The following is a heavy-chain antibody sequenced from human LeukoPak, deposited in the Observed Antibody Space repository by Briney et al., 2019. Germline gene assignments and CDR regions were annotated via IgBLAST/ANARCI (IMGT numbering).Heavy chain of an antibody. CDR2: ISPDSNYK. J-gene: IGHJ4*02. CDR1: GFTFSTYS. CDR3: VRGGYRGFDYEY. V-gene: IGHV3-21*01. Sequence: PGESLRLSCAASGFTFSTYSMNWLRLAPGKGLEWVSSISPDSNYKYYVDSVKGRFTISRDNAKSSLYLQMNSVRAEDTAVYYCVRGGYRGFDYEYWGQGTLVTVSS. D-gene: IGHD5-12*01.